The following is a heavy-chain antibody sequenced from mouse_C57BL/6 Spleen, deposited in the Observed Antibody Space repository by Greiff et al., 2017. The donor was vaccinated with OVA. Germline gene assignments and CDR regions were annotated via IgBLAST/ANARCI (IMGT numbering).Heavy chain of an antibody. CDR3: ARGDYDLFAY. CDR1: GFTFSSYA. Sequence: EVQRVESGGGLVKPGGSLKLSCAASGFTFSSYAMSWVRQTPEKRLEWVATISDGGSYTYYPDNVKGRFTISRDNAKNNLYLQMSHLKSEDTAMYYCARGDYDLFAYWGQGTLVTVSA. V-gene: IGHV5-4*01. CDR2: ISDGGSYT. D-gene: IGHD2-4*01. J-gene: IGHJ3*01.